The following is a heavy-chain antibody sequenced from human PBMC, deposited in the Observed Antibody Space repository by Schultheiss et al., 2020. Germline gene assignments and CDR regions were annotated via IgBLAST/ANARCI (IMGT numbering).Heavy chain of an antibody. D-gene: IGHD1-1*01. V-gene: IGHV4-59*12. J-gene: IGHJ5*02. Sequence: SQTLSLTCTVSGGSISSYYWSWIRQPPGKGLEWIGYIYYSGSTNYNPSLKSRVTISVDTSKNQFSLKLSSVTAADTAVYYCAREKKYRESWFDPWGQGTRVTVSS. CDR1: GGSISSYY. CDR3: AREKKYRESWFDP. CDR2: IYYSGST.